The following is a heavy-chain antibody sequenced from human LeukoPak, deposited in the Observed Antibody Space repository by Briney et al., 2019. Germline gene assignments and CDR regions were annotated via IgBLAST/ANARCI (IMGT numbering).Heavy chain of an antibody. CDR2: INSDSRDT. D-gene: IGHD3-3*01. CDR1: GFTFSNYY. J-gene: IGHJ4*02. CDR3: ARGDEWFTLDY. V-gene: IGHV3-74*03. Sequence: GGSLRLSCAASGFTFSNYYVHWVRQPPGKGLVWVSRINSDSRDTTYVDSVKGRFTISRDNAKNTLYLQMNSLRAEDTAVYYCARGDEWFTLDYWGQGTLVTVSS.